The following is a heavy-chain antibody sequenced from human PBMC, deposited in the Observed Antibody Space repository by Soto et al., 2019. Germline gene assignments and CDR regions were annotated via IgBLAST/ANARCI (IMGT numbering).Heavy chain of an antibody. Sequence: QVQLVQTGAEVKKPGASVTVSCKSSGYTFTSYDINWVGQATGQGLVWTGWMNPNSGNTGYAQKFQGRVTMTRNTSISTAYMELSSLRSEDTAVYYCAREISGSYRFDYWGQGTLVTVSS. D-gene: IGHD1-26*01. V-gene: IGHV1-8*01. J-gene: IGHJ4*02. CDR3: AREISGSYRFDY. CDR1: GYTFTSYD. CDR2: MNPNSGNT.